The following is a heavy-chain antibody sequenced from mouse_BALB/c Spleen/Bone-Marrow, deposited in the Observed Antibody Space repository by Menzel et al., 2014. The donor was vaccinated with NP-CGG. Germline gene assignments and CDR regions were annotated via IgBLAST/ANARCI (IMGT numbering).Heavy chain of an antibody. Sequence: VNLVESGPGLVAPSQSLSITCTVSGFSLSRYSVHWVRQPPGKGLEWLGMIWGGGNTDYNSALKSRLSISKDNSKSQVFLKMNSLQTDDTAMYYCARNPGVTYCFDYWGQGTTLTVSS. J-gene: IGHJ2*01. CDR3: ARNPGVTYCFDY. CDR2: IWGGGNT. CDR1: GFSLSRYS. V-gene: IGHV2-6-4*01. D-gene: IGHD2-2*01.